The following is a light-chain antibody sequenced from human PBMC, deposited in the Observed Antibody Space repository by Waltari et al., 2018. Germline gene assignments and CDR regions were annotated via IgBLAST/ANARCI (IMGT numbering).Light chain of an antibody. J-gene: IGKJ2*01. CDR1: QTVRNY. CDR3: QQTYSFPRT. Sequence: DIQKTQSPSSLSASVGDRVTISCRASQTVRNYLHWYQQKPGKAPNLLIYEASTLQSGIPSRFSGSGSGTDFTLTISSLQPEDFATYYCQQTYSFPRTFGQGTNLEIK. V-gene: IGKV1-39*01. CDR2: EAS.